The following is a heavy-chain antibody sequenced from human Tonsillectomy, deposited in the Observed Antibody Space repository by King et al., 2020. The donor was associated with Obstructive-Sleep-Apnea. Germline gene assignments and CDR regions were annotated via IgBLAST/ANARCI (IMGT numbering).Heavy chain of an antibody. CDR1: GFTFSSYG. CDR2: IRYDGSNK. CDR3: AKGQENTVTYFDY. D-gene: IGHD4-11*01. Sequence: VQLVESGGGVVQPGRSLRLSCAASGFTFSSYGMHWVRQAPGKGLEWVAFIRYDGSNKYYADSVKGRFTISRDNSKNTLYLQMNSLRAEDTAVYYCAKGQENTVTYFDYWGQGTLVTVSS. V-gene: IGHV3-30*02. J-gene: IGHJ4*02.